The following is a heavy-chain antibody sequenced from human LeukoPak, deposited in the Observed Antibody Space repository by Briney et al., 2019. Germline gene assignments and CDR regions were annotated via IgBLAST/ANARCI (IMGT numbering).Heavy chain of an antibody. CDR1: GGSISSGNYY. CDR3: ARASGSSWYGGAFDI. V-gene: IGHV4-30-4*01. D-gene: IGHD6-13*01. J-gene: IGHJ3*02. Sequence: SETLSLTCTVSGGSISSGNYYWSWIRQPPGKGLEWIGYIFYLGSTYYNPSLKSRVTISVDRSKNQFSLKLSSVTAADTAVYYCARASGSSWYGGAFDIWGQGTMVTVSS. CDR2: IFYLGST.